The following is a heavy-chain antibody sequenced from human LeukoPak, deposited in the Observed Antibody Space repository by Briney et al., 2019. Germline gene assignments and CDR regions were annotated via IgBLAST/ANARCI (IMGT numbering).Heavy chain of an antibody. Sequence: PSETLSLTCTVSGDSISGNYWNCIRQPPGKELKWIGYISYSGSTNYNPSLKSRVTMSVDTSKNQFSLKLSSVTAADTAVYYCARGPTYYYGSGKNYYYYMDVWGKGTTVTISS. CDR1: GDSISGNY. D-gene: IGHD3-10*01. CDR3: ARGPTYYYGSGKNYYYYMDV. J-gene: IGHJ6*03. CDR2: ISYSGST. V-gene: IGHV4-59*01.